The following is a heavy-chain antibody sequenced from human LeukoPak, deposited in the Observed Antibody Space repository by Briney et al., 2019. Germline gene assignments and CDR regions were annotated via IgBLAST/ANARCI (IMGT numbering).Heavy chain of an antibody. CDR2: INPSGGST. D-gene: IGHD6-19*01. Sequence: GASVKVSCKASGYTFTSDYIHWVRQAPGQGLEWMGIINPSGGSTSYAQKFQGRVTMTRDMSASTVYMELSSLRSEDTAVYYCARTWGSGWYYFDYWGQGTLVTVSS. V-gene: IGHV1-46*01. J-gene: IGHJ4*02. CDR1: GYTFTSDY. CDR3: ARTWGSGWYYFDY.